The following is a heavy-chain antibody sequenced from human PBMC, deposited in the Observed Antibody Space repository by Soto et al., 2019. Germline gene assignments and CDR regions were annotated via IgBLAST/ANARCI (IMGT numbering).Heavy chain of an antibody. Sequence: PGESLKISCKGSGYSFTSYWISWVRQMPGKGLEWMGRIDPSDSYTNYSPSFQGHVTISADKSISTAYLQWSSLKASDTAMYCCARHIAARPLLVYWGQGTLVTVSS. CDR3: ARHIAARPLLVY. D-gene: IGHD6-6*01. V-gene: IGHV5-10-1*01. CDR2: IDPSDSYT. CDR1: GYSFTSYW. J-gene: IGHJ4*02.